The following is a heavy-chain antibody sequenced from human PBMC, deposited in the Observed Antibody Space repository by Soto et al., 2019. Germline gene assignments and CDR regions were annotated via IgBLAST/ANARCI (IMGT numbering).Heavy chain of an antibody. CDR2: INPISGGA. D-gene: IGHD3-16*01. Sequence: GASVKVSCKTSGYKFSNYFIHWVRQAPGQGLQRMGIINPISGGATHAQKFQGRVTMTRNTSISTAYMELSSLRSEDTAVYYCAREGVRGMDVWGQGTTVTVSS. J-gene: IGHJ6*02. CDR1: GYKFSNYF. CDR3: AREGVRGMDV. V-gene: IGHV1-46*01.